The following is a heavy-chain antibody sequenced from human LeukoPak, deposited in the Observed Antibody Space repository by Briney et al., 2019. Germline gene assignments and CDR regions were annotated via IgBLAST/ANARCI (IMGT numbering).Heavy chain of an antibody. J-gene: IGHJ4*02. CDR3: ARRAKTAYYFDY. CDR2: IYYSGST. V-gene: IGHV4-59*08. Sequence: SETLSLTCTVSGGSIRSYYWSWIRQTPGKGLEWIGYIYYSGSTNYNPSLKSRVSISVDTSKNQFSLKLSSVTAADTAVYYCARRAKTAYYFDYWGQGTVVTVSS. D-gene: IGHD1-1*01. CDR1: GGSIRSYY.